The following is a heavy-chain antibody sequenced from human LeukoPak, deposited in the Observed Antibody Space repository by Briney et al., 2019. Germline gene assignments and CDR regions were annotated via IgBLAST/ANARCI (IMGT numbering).Heavy chain of an antibody. CDR3: ARVRSSGWFVFDY. CDR1: GGSFSGYY. V-gene: IGHV4-34*01. Sequence: SETLSLTGAVYGGSFSGYYWSWIRQLPGKGLEWIGEINHSGSTNYNPSLKSRVTISVDTSKNQFSVKLTSVTAADTAVYYCARVRSSGWFVFDYWGQGTLVTVSS. D-gene: IGHD6-19*01. J-gene: IGHJ4*02. CDR2: INHSGST.